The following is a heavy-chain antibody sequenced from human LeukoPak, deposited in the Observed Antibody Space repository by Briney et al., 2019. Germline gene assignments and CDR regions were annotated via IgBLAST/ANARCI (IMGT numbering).Heavy chain of an antibody. V-gene: IGHV1-24*01. D-gene: IGHD3/OR15-3a*01. CDR3: TTRSGNFWTGLLN. Sequence: ASVKVSCKVSGNSHSELSIQWVRQAPGKGLECVGGFDPEEAKMVYAQNFQGRVTMTEDTSTQTAYMELSGLTSGDKAVYYCTTRSGNFWTGLLNCGQGTLVTVSS. J-gene: IGHJ4*02. CDR2: FDPEEAKM. CDR1: GNSHSELS.